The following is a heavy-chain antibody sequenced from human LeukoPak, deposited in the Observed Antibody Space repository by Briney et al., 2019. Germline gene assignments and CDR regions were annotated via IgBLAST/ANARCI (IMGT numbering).Heavy chain of an antibody. V-gene: IGHV1-2*02. CDR1: GYTFTGYY. J-gene: IGHJ4*02. Sequence: GSVKVSCKSSGYTFTGYYMHWVRQAPGQGLEWMGWINPKSGGTNYLQKFQGRVTMTRDTSISTAYMELSRLRSDDTAVYYCARAIAENDYWGQGTLVTVSS. CDR3: ARAIAENDY. CDR2: INPKSGGT.